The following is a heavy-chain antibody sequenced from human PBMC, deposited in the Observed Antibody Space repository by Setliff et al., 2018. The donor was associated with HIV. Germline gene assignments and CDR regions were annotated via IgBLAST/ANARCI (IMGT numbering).Heavy chain of an antibody. CDR3: ARKGTGDAFDI. D-gene: IGHD1-1*01. V-gene: IGHV1-18*01. J-gene: IGHJ3*02. Sequence: ASVKVSCKASGYTFTSYGISWVRQAPGQGLEWMGWISAYNGNTNYAQKPKGRVTMTTDTSTSTDYMEVRSLRSDDTAVYYCARKGTGDAFDIWGQGTMVTVSS. CDR2: ISAYNGNT. CDR1: GYTFTSYG.